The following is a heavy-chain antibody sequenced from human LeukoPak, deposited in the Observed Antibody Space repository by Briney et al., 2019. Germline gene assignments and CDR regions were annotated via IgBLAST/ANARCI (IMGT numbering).Heavy chain of an antibody. Sequence: GGSLRLSCVGSGFLFKLFAVGWVRQAPGEGLVWVSRINADGSTTTYADSVKGRFTISRDNAKNTLYLQMNSLRAEDTAIYYCARGPSHSSSWYGLDDWGQGALVTVFS. V-gene: IGHV3-74*01. CDR3: ARGPSHSSSWYGLDD. CDR2: INADGSTT. CDR1: GFLFKLFA. J-gene: IGHJ4*02. D-gene: IGHD6-13*01.